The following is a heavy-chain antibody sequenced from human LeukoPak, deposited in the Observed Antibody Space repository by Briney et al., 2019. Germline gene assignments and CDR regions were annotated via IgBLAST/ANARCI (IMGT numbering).Heavy chain of an antibody. CDR1: GGSISSSIYY. CDR2: IYHTGNT. CDR3: ATETYYANSGTHFDY. J-gene: IGHJ4*02. D-gene: IGHD3-22*01. V-gene: IGHV4-39*07. Sequence: SETLSLTCTVSGGSISSSIYYWGWIRQPPGNGLEWIREIYHTGNTNYKPSPKCRVTISVYKSKNQFSLKLSSVTAADTAVYYCATETYYANSGTHFDYWGQGTLVTVSS.